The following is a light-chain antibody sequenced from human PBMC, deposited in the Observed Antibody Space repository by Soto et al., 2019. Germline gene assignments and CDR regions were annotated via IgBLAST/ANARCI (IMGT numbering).Light chain of an antibody. J-gene: IGKJ1*01. Sequence: DIQMTQSPSTLSASEGDRVTISCRASQSVSIWLAWYQQKPGRAPKLLIYKSSILESGVSSRFSGSGSGTEFTLTISSLQPDDFATYYCQQYNTFWTFGQGTKVDIK. CDR3: QQYNTFWT. CDR2: KSS. CDR1: QSVSIW. V-gene: IGKV1-5*03.